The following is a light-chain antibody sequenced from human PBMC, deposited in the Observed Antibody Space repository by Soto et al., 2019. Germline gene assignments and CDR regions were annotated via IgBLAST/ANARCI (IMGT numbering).Light chain of an antibody. CDR1: QSVSSN. V-gene: IGKV3-15*01. CDR2: GAS. J-gene: IGKJ2*01. Sequence: EIVMTQSPATLSVSPGDRATLSCRASQSVSSNLAWYQQKPGQAPRLLIYGASTRTTGIPARFSGSGSGTEFTLTISSLQSEDFAVYYCQHYNDWPPYDFGHGTKLEIK. CDR3: QHYNDWPPYD.